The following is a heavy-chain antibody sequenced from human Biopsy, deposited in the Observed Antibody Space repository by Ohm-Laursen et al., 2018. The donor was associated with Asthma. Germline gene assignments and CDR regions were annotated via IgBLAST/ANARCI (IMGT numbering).Heavy chain of an antibody. CDR1: GDILTSFG. Sequence: SVKVSCKAHGDILTSFGIMWLRKQPGEGLLWRGGVMSTCGTTNTAQKMQGRVTITADETTSTAYMELTSLRKEDTTVYYCARGGYYGDRRHHNGLDVWGQGTTVTVSS. J-gene: IGHJ6*02. CDR3: ARGGYYGDRRHHNGLDV. D-gene: IGHD4-17*01. CDR2: VMSTCGTT. V-gene: IGHV1-69*13.